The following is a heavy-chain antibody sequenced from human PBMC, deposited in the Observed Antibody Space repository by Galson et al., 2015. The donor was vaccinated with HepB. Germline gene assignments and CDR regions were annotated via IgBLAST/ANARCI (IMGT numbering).Heavy chain of an antibody. CDR3: AKGHTSYYYYMDV. D-gene: IGHD2-21*01. Sequence: SLRLSCAASGFTFSTYGMHWVRQAPGKGLEWVAVISYDGSNKYYADSVKGRFTISRDNSKNTLYLQINSLRAEDTAVYYCAKGHTSYYYYMDVWGKGTTVTVSS. J-gene: IGHJ6*03. V-gene: IGHV3-30*18. CDR1: GFTFSTYG. CDR2: ISYDGSNK.